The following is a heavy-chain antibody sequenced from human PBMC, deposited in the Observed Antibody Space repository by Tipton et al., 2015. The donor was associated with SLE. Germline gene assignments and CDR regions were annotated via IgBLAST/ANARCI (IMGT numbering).Heavy chain of an antibody. Sequence: VQLVQSGAEVKEPGESLKMSCKTFGYYFTNYWIGWVRQMPGKGLEWMGIIFPRDSDTRYSPSFQGQVAISADNSINTAYLQWRWLKASDTAIYYCARAPSGVSDPHYFDYWGQGTLVTVSS. CDR2: IFPRDSDT. D-gene: IGHD1-26*01. CDR1: GYYFTNYW. J-gene: IGHJ4*02. V-gene: IGHV5-51*01. CDR3: ARAPSGVSDPHYFDY.